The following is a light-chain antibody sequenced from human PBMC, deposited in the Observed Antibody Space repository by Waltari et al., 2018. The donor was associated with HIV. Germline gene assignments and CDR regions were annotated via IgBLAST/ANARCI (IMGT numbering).Light chain of an antibody. Sequence: DIQMTQSPSSLSAPVVDRVTISCQASQDISNHLNWYQQKPGKAPNLLIYDATNLETGAPSRFSGSGSGTDFTFTISSLQPADIATYYCQQYHHLPWAFGQGTKVEF. V-gene: IGKV1-33*01. CDR1: QDISNH. CDR2: DAT. CDR3: QQYHHLPWA. J-gene: IGKJ1*01.